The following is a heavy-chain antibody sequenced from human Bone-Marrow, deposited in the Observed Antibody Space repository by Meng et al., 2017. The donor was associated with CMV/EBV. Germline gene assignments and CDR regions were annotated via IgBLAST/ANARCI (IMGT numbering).Heavy chain of an antibody. CDR2: IWYDGSNK. CDR3: ASSAQRYGGNTFDS. Sequence: GGSLRLSCAASGFTFSSYGMHWVRQAPGKGLEWVAVIWYDGSNKYYADSVKGRFTISRDNSKNTLYLQMNSLRAEDTAVYYCASSAQRYGGNTFDSWGQGTLVTVSS. J-gene: IGHJ4*02. CDR1: GFTFSSYG. D-gene: IGHD4-23*01. V-gene: IGHV3-33*01.